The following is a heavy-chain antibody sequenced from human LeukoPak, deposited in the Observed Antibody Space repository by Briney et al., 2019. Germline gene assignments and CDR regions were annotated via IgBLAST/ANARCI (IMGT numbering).Heavy chain of an antibody. CDR3: AKGPYYYGSGSYSPNYYYAMDV. D-gene: IGHD3-10*01. CDR1: GFTFSSYS. Sequence: GGSLRLSCAASGFTFSSYSMNWVRQAPGKGLEWVSSISSSSSYIYYADSVKGRFTISRDNSKNTLYMQMNSLRAADTAVYYCAKGPYYYGSGSYSPNYYYAMDVWGQGTTVTVSS. V-gene: IGHV3-21*04. J-gene: IGHJ6*02. CDR2: ISSSSSYI.